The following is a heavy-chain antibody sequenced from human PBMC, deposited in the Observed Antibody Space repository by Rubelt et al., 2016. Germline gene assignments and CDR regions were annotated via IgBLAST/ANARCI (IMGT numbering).Heavy chain of an antibody. CDR3: ASSLPNLIGIAARDYYYYYGMDV. CDR2: IITILGIA. CDR1: GGTFSSYA. D-gene: IGHD6-6*01. Sequence: QVQLVQSGAEVKKPGSSVKVSCKASGGTFSSYAISWVRQAPGQGLEWMGRIITILGIANYAQKFQGRVTITADKSTSTAVKQRSSLGSECTAVYYGASSLPNLIGIAARDYYYYYGMDVWGQGTTVTVSS. J-gene: IGHJ6*02. V-gene: IGHV1-69*04.